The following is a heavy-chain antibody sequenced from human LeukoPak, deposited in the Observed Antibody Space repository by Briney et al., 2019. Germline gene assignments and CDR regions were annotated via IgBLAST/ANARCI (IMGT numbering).Heavy chain of an antibody. CDR1: GFTFRSHG. V-gene: IGHV3-30*02. D-gene: IGHD3-10*01. CDR2: IRYDGSSK. Sequence: GGSLRLSCAASGFTFRSHGMHWVRQAPGKGLEWVAFIRYDGSSKYYADPVKGRFTISRDNSKNTLYLQMNSLRAEDTAVYYCARDKGSRVNPYYFDYWGQGTLVTVSS. J-gene: IGHJ4*02. CDR3: ARDKGSRVNPYYFDY.